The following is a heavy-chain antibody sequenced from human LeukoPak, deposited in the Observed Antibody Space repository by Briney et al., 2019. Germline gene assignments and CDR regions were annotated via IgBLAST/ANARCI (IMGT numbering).Heavy chain of an antibody. CDR1: GYTCTSYG. Sequence: GASVKVSCKASGYTCTSYGISWVRQAPGQGLEWMGWISAYNGNTNYAQKLQGRVTMTTDTSTSTAYMELRSLRSDDTAVYYCARGGREQVTADRVSGYYWGQGTLVTVSS. V-gene: IGHV1-18*01. CDR3: ARGGREQVTADRVSGYY. J-gene: IGHJ4*02. CDR2: ISAYNGNT. D-gene: IGHD2-21*02.